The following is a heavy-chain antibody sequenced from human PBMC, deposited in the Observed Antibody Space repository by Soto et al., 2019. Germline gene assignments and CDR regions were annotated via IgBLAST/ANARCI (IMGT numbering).Heavy chain of an antibody. D-gene: IGHD2-2*02. CDR2: INHSGST. Sequence: AETLSLTCAVYGGSFSGYYWSWIRQPPGKGLEWIGEINHSGSTNYNPSLKSRVTISVDTSKNQFSLKLSSVTAADTAVYYCARFRPFCQLLYRPCWFDPWGQGTLVTVSS. V-gene: IGHV4-34*01. CDR3: ARFRPFCQLLYRPCWFDP. CDR1: GGSFSGYY. J-gene: IGHJ5*02.